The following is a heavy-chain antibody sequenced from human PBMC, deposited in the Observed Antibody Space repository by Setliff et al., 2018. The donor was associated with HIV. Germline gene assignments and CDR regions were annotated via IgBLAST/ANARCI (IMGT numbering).Heavy chain of an antibody. V-gene: IGHV4-4*07. Sequence: PSETLSLTCTVSGGSISIYYWSWIRQLPGEGLEWIGRISAGGYTYYNPSLQSRVTMSVDMSKNQFSLKLSSVTAADTAIYYCARDRSGTSYAGDDAFDIWGQGIMVTVSS. CDR2: ISAGGYT. CDR1: GGSISIYY. D-gene: IGHD3-3*01. J-gene: IGHJ3*02. CDR3: ARDRSGTSYAGDDAFDI.